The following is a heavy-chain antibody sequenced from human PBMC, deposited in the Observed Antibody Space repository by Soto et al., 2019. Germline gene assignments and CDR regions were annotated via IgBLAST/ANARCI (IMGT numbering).Heavy chain of an antibody. CDR2: IYYSGST. V-gene: IGHV4-59*01. J-gene: IGHJ4*02. CDR3: ARHKSIAARFEIDY. CDR1: GGSISSYY. Sequence: SETLSLTCTVSGGSISSYYWSWIRQPPGKGLEWIGYIYYSGSTNYNPSLKSRVTISVDTSKNQFSLKLSSATAADTAVYYCARHKSIAARFEIDYWGQGTLVTVSS. D-gene: IGHD6-6*01.